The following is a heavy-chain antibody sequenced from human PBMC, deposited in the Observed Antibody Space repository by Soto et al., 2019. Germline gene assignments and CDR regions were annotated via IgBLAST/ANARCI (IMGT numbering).Heavy chain of an antibody. Sequence: QVQLVQSGAEVKKPGASVKVSCRAAGYTFTSYSLSWVRQAPGQGLEWMGWISAYNGNTNYAQKLQGRVTMTTDTSTSTAYMELRSLRSDDTAVYYCARDRCSGGSCHPPGGYWGQGTLVTVSS. D-gene: IGHD2-15*01. CDR2: ISAYNGNT. CDR3: ARDRCSGGSCHPPGGY. CDR1: GYTFTSYS. J-gene: IGHJ4*02. V-gene: IGHV1-18*01.